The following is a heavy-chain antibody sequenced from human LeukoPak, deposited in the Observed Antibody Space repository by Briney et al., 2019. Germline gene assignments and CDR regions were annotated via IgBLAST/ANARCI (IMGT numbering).Heavy chain of an antibody. CDR1: GGTFSSYA. D-gene: IGHD2-15*01. J-gene: IGHJ4*02. V-gene: IGHV1-69*01. CDR2: IIPIFGTA. Sequence: SVKVSCKASGGTFSSYAISWVRQAPGQGLEWMGGIIPIFGTANYAQRFQGRVTITADESTSTAYMELRSLRYDDTAVYYCARADCSGGSCYDSYFDYWGQGTLVTVSS. CDR3: ARADCSGGSCYDSYFDY.